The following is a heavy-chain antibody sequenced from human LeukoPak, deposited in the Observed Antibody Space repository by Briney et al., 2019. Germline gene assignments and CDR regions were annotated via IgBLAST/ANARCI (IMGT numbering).Heavy chain of an antibody. Sequence: GGSLRLSCAASGFTVSSNYMSWVRQAPGKGLEWVSVIYSGGSTYYADSVKGRFTISRDNSKNTLYLQMNSLRAEDTAVYYCARERYSRGSYPDYWGQGTLVTVSS. CDR3: ARERYSRGSYPDY. CDR2: IYSGGST. J-gene: IGHJ4*02. D-gene: IGHD6-19*01. CDR1: GFTVSSNY. V-gene: IGHV3-66*02.